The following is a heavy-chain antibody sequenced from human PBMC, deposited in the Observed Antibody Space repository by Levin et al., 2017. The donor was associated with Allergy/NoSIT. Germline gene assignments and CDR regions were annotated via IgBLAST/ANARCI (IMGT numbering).Heavy chain of an antibody. CDR2: IYYSGST. CDR1: GGSISSYY. Sequence: SQTLSLTCTVSGGSISSYYWSWIRQPPGKGLEWIGYIYYSGSTNYNPSLKSRVTISVDTSKNQFSLKLSSVTAADTAVYYCAREAPFWSGYYTGRVFDYWGQGTLVTVSS. J-gene: IGHJ4*02. D-gene: IGHD3-3*01. V-gene: IGHV4-59*01. CDR3: AREAPFWSGYYTGRVFDY.